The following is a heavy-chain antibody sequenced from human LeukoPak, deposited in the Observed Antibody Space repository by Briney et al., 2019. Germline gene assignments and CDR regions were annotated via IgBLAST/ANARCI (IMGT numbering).Heavy chain of an antibody. J-gene: IGHJ4*02. CDR3: ATGGPLRHSPTTD. CDR2: FDPEDGET. D-gene: IGHD4-17*01. V-gene: IGHV1-24*01. CDR1: GYTLTELS. Sequence: GASVKVSCKVSGYTLTELSMHWVRQAPGKGLEWMGGFDPEDGETIYAQKFQGRVTMTEDTSTDTAYMELSSLGSEDTAVYYCATGGPLRHSPTTDWGQGTLVTVSS.